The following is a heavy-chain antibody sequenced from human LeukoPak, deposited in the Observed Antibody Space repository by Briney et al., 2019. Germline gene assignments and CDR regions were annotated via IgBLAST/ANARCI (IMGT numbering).Heavy chain of an antibody. Sequence: PGGSLRLSCVASGFTFSSYGMHCVRQAPGKGLEWVAFIRFGGSYDYYADSVKGRFTISRDDPKNTLYLQMNSLRAEDTAVYYCARDPAHCSYDACNLRPDSWGQGTLVTVSS. J-gene: IGHJ4*02. CDR1: GFTFSSYG. V-gene: IGHV3-30*02. CDR3: ARDPAHCSYDACNLRPDS. CDR2: IRFGGSYD. D-gene: IGHD2-15*01.